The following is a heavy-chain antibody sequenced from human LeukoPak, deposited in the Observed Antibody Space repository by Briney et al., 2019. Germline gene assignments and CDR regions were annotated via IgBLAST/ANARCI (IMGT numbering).Heavy chain of an antibody. CDR2: ISTNSRDI. J-gene: IGHJ4*02. CDR1: GFSFDNYG. Sequence: PPGRSLRLSCAAFGFSFDNYGMHWVREAPGGGLEWVSGISTNSRDIDHADSVKGRFIISRDNAKSSLYLEMYSLRAEDTALYDCVRERGDSSTWYVLDHWGQGTLVTVSS. D-gene: IGHD6-13*01. V-gene: IGHV3-9*01. CDR3: VRERGDSSTWYVLDH.